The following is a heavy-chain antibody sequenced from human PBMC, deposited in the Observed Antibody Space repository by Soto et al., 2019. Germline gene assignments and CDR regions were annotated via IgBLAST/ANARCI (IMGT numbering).Heavy chain of an antibody. J-gene: IGHJ2*01. Sequence: QVQLVESGGGVVQPGRSVRLSCAASGFTFSSYGMHWVRQAPGKGLEWVAVIWYDGSNKYYADSVKGRFTISRDNSKNTLYLQMNSLRAEDTAVYYCARGEYSSGWYVYSTTPDWYFDLWGRVTLVTVSS. CDR1: GFTFSSYG. V-gene: IGHV3-33*01. D-gene: IGHD6-19*01. CDR3: ARGEYSSGWYVYSTTPDWYFDL. CDR2: IWYDGSNK.